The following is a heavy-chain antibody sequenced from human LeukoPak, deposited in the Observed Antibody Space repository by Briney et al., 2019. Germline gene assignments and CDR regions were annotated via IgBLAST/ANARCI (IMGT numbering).Heavy chain of an antibody. CDR3: VKGKFLLSN. V-gene: IGHV3-23*03. J-gene: IGHJ4*02. Sequence: PEGSLRLSCSASGFSFSSYAMTWVRQAPGKGLEWVSIVYGGDHSTSYVDSVRGRFTISRDNSKNTLYLQMNSLRAEDTAVYYCVKGKFLLSNWGQGTLVTVSS. D-gene: IGHD2-15*01. CDR2: VYGGDHST. CDR1: GFSFSSYA.